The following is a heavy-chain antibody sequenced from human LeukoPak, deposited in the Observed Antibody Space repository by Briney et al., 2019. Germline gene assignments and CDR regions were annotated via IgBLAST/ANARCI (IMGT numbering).Heavy chain of an antibody. V-gene: IGHV3-30*03. CDR3: ARDSPTGTTAY. Sequence: GGSLRLSCAASGFTFSSYSMNWVRQAPGKGLQWVAVISSDGSDKYYADSVKGRFTISRDNSKNTLYLQMNSLRAEDTAVYYCARDSPTGTTAYWGQGTLVTVSS. CDR2: ISSDGSDK. CDR1: GFTFSSYS. J-gene: IGHJ4*02. D-gene: IGHD1-1*01.